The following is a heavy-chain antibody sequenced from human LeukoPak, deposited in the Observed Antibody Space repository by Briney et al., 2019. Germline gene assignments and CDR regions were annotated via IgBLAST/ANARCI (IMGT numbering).Heavy chain of an antibody. CDR1: GGSISSYY. D-gene: IGHD3-22*01. CDR3: ARHVGGYYFYFDY. Sequence: SETLSLTCTVSGGSISSYYWSWIRQPPGKGLEWIGYIYYSGSTNYNPSLKSRVTISVDTSKNQFSLKLSSVTAADTAVYYCARHVGGYYFYFDYWAQGTLVTVSS. J-gene: IGHJ4*02. V-gene: IGHV4-59*08. CDR2: IYYSGST.